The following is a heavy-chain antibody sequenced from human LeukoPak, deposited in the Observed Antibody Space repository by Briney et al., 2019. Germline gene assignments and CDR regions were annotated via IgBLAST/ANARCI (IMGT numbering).Heavy chain of an antibody. CDR2: IWYDGSNK. CDR1: GFHFSTYG. V-gene: IGHV3-33*06. J-gene: IGHJ4*02. D-gene: IGHD3-22*01. CDR3: AKDIDGVVVVILDY. Sequence: GRSLRLSCAASGFHFSTYGMHWVRQAPGKGLEWVGVIWYDGSNKIYAESVKGRFTISRDNSKNTLYLQMNSLRAEDTAVYYCAKDIDGVVVVILDYWGQGTLVTVSS.